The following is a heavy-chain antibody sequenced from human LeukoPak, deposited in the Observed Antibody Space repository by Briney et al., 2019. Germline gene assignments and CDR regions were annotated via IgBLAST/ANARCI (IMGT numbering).Heavy chain of an antibody. CDR1: GYTLTELS. D-gene: IGHD3-22*01. CDR3: ATDQYYYDSSGCWVYGMDV. V-gene: IGHV1-24*01. CDR2: FDPEDGET. J-gene: IGHJ6*02. Sequence: ASVKVSCKVSGYTLTELSMHWVRQAPGKGLEWMGGFDPEDGETIYAQKFQGRVTMTEDTSTDTAYMELSSLRSEDTAVYYCATDQYYYDSSGCWVYGMDVWGQGTTVTVSS.